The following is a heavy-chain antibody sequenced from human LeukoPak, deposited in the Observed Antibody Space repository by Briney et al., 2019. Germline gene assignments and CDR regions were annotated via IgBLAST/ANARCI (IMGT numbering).Heavy chain of an antibody. CDR1: GDSVSSNSAA. D-gene: IGHD6-13*01. J-gene: IGHJ5*02. V-gene: IGHV4-61*01. Sequence: SQTLSFTCAISGDSVSSNSAAWSWIRQPPGKGLEWIGYIYYSGSTNYNPSLKSRVTISVDTSKNQFSLKLSSVTAADTAVYYCARVYSSSWRSNWFDPWGQGTLVTVSS. CDR3: ARVYSSSWRSNWFDP. CDR2: IYYSGST.